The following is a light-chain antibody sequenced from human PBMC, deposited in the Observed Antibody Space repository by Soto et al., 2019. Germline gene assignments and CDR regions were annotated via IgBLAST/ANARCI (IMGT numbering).Light chain of an antibody. CDR2: EVS. Sequence: QSALTRPASVSGSPGQSITISCTGTSSDVGSYNLVSWYQQHPGKAPKLMIYEVSKRPSGVSNRFSGSKSGNTASPTISGLQAEDEADYYCCSYAGSSTFGVVFGGGTQLTVL. CDR1: SSDVGSYNL. J-gene: IGLJ2*01. V-gene: IGLV2-23*02. CDR3: CSYAGSSTFGVV.